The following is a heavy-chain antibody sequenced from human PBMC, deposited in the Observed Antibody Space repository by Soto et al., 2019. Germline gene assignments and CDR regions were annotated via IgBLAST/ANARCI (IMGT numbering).Heavy chain of an antibody. D-gene: IGHD2-21*02. CDR1: GFTFSNYA. J-gene: IGHJ4*02. Sequence: EVQLLESGGGLVQPGGSLRLSCAASGFTFSNYAMSWVRQAPGKGLEWVSVISGSGGRTYSADSVKGRFTISRDNSKNTLYLQMNSLRAEDTAVYYCAKVSHIVVVTAPYSFDYWGQGTLVTVSS. V-gene: IGHV3-23*01. CDR2: ISGSGGRT. CDR3: AKVSHIVVVTAPYSFDY.